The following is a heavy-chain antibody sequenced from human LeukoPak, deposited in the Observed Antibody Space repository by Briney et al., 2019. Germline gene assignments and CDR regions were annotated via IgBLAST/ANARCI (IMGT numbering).Heavy chain of an antibody. V-gene: IGHV1-2*06. D-gene: IGHD4-17*01. CDR1: GYTFTGYY. J-gene: IGHJ1*01. CDR3: ARVGIDDYGDYDEH. Sequence: ASVKVSCKASGYTFTGYYMHWVRQAPGQGLEWMGRINPNSGGTNYAQKFQGGVTMTRDTSISTAYMELSRLRSDDTAVYYCARVGIDDYGDYDEHWGQGTLVTVSS. CDR2: INPNSGGT.